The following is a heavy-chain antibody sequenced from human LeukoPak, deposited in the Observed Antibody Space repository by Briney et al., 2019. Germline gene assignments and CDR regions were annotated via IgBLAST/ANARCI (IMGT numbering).Heavy chain of an antibody. D-gene: IGHD5-24*01. V-gene: IGHV3-48*02. CDR1: RFTFNSYP. CDR3: ARDRDLEMATIRGTPRFRYYYGMDV. J-gene: IGHJ6*02. CDR2: ITTSVTI. Sequence: GGSLRLSCAASRFTFNSYPMNWVRQAPGKGLEWISYITTSVTIYYAGSVKGRFTISSDKAENSVYLQMNSLRDEDTAVYYCARDRDLEMATIRGTPRFRYYYGMDVWGQGTTVTVSS.